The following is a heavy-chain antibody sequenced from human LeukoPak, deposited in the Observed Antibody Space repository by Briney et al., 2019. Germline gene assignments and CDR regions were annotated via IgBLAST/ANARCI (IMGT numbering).Heavy chain of an antibody. D-gene: IGHD7-27*01. CDR1: GYTSTSYG. Sequence: ASVKVSCKASGYTSTSYGISWVRQAPGQGLEWMGWISAYNGNTNYAQKLQGRVTMTTDTSTSTAYMELRSLRSDDTAVYYCARVLTTGEHFAYWGQGTLVTVSS. CDR2: ISAYNGNT. CDR3: ARVLTTGEHFAY. J-gene: IGHJ4*02. V-gene: IGHV1-18*01.